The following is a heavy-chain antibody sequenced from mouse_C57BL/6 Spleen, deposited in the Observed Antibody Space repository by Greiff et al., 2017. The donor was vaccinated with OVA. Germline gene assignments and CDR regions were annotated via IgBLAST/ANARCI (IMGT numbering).Heavy chain of an antibody. D-gene: IGHD1-1*01. CDR1: GYTFTSYW. CDR2: INPSNGGT. CDR3: ARGDHYYGSSYSAWFAY. J-gene: IGHJ3*01. V-gene: IGHV1-53*01. Sequence: VKLQQPGTELVKPGASVKLSCKASGYTFTSYWMHWVKQRPGQGLEWIGNINPSNGGTNYNEKFKSKATLTVDKSSSTAYMQLSSLTSEDSAVYYCARGDHYYGSSYSAWFAYWGQGTLVTVSA.